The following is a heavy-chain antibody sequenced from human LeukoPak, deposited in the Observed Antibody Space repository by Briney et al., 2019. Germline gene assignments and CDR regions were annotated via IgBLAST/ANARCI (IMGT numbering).Heavy chain of an antibody. CDR2: VWPKNDKT. D-gene: IGHD6-13*01. V-gene: IGHV3-23*01. Sequence: GGSLRLSCVASGFTFSGYSMGWVRQAPGRGLEWVSFVWPKNDKTYYADSVRGRFTISRDNSKNTLYLQMNSLRAEDTAVYYCAREGQQLVANYYYGMDVWGQGTTVTVSS. CDR1: GFTFSGYS. J-gene: IGHJ6*02. CDR3: AREGQQLVANYYYGMDV.